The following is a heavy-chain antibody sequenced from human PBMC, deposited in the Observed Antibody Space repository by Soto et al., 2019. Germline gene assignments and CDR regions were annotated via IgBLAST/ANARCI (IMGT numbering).Heavy chain of an antibody. CDR1: GFTFSSYA. Sequence: GSLRLSCAASGFTFSSYAMSWVRQAPGKGLEWVSAISGSGGSTYYADSVKGRFTISRENSKNTLYLQMNSLRAEDTAVYYCAKGNIVVVPAAPAPFDYWGQGTLVTVSS. V-gene: IGHV3-23*01. D-gene: IGHD2-2*01. CDR3: AKGNIVVVPAAPAPFDY. J-gene: IGHJ4*02. CDR2: ISGSGGST.